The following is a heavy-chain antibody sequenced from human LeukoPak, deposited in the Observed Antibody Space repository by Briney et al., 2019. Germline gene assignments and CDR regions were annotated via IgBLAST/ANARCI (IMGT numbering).Heavy chain of an antibody. CDR3: ARGGDGYFDY. J-gene: IGHJ4*02. V-gene: IGHV4-39*07. CDR1: GGSISSSSYY. D-gene: IGHD5-24*01. Sequence: SETLSLTCTVSGGSISSSSYYWGWIRQPPGKGLEWIGSIYYSGSTNYNPSLKSRVTISVDTSKNRFSLKLSSVTAADTAVYYCARGGDGYFDYWGQGTLVTVSS. CDR2: IYYSGST.